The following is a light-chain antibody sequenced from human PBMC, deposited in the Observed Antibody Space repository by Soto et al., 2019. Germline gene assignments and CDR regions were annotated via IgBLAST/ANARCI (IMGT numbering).Light chain of an antibody. V-gene: IGKV2-28*01. CDR2: AVP. Sequence: DIVMTQSPLSLPVTPGEPASISCRSSQSLLHSNGYNYLNWYLQKPGQSPQLLIYAVPNRASGVPDRFSGSGSGTDFTLKISRVEAEDVGVYYCMQTLQTPTFGGGTKVEIK. CDR1: QSLLHSNGYNY. CDR3: MQTLQTPT. J-gene: IGKJ4*01.